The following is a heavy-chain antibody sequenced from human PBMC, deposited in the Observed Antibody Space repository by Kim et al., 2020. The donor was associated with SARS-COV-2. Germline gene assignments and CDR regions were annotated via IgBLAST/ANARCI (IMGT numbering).Heavy chain of an antibody. V-gene: IGHV4-31*03. Sequence: SETLSLTCTVSGGSISSGGYYWSWIRQHPGKGLEWIGYIYYSGSTYYNPSLKSRVTISVDTSKNQFSLKLSSVTAADTAVYYCARDSEGYGYCDYWGQGTLVTVSS. D-gene: IGHD3-22*01. CDR2: IYYSGST. CDR1: GGSISSGGYY. J-gene: IGHJ4*02. CDR3: ARDSEGYGYCDY.